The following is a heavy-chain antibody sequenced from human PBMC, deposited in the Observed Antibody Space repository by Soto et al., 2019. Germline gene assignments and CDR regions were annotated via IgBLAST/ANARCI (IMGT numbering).Heavy chain of an antibody. CDR3: ARGWWEREGYLMDV. V-gene: IGHV4-30-2*01. D-gene: IGHD1-26*01. J-gene: IGHJ6*02. Sequence: SETLSLTCAVSGGSISSGGYSWSWIRQPPGKSLEWIGYIYHSGSTYYNPSLKSRVTISVDRSKNQFSLKLSSVTAADTAVYYCARGWWEREGYLMDVWGQGTTVTVSS. CDR1: GGSISSGGYS. CDR2: IYHSGST.